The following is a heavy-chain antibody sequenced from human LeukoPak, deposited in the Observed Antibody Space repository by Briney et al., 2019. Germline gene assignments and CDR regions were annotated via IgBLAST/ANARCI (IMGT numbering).Heavy chain of an antibody. J-gene: IGHJ6*02. CDR1: GFTVSNNY. CDR2: IYSGDST. Sequence: GGSLRLSCAASGFTVSNNYMSWVRQAPGKGLEWVSVIYSGDSTYYADSVKGRFTISRDNSKNTLYLQMNSLRAEDTAVYYCARGPNVYYYYGMDVWGQGTTVTVSS. D-gene: IGHD4/OR15-4a*01. CDR3: ARGPNVYYYYGMDV. V-gene: IGHV3-53*01.